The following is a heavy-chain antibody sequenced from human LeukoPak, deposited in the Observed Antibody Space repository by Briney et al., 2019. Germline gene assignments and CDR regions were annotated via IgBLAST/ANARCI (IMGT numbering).Heavy chain of an antibody. D-gene: IGHD5/OR15-5a*01. CDR2: INSNNGGT. Sequence: ASVKVSCKASGYTFTGYYLHWVRQAPGQGLEWMGWINSNNGGTDYSLNFVGRVTMTRDTSINTAYLELSGLRSDDTAVYYCARVYSVCYFDNWGQGTLVTVSS. CDR1: GYTFTGYY. CDR3: ARVYSVCYFDN. J-gene: IGHJ4*02. V-gene: IGHV1-2*02.